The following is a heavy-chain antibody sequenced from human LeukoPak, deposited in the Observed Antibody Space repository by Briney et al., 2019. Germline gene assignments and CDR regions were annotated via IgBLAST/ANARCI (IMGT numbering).Heavy chain of an antibody. CDR3: ARDLGRERPYDFWSGPLRD. CDR1: GDSVSSNSAA. CDR2: TYYRSKWYN. J-gene: IGHJ4*02. V-gene: IGHV6-1*01. D-gene: IGHD3-3*01. Sequence: SQTLSLTCAISGDSVSSNSAAWNWIRQSPSRGLEWLGRTYYRSKWYNDYAVSVKSRITINPDTSKNQFPLQLNSVTPEDTAVYYCARDLGRERPYDFWSGPLRDWGQGTLVTVSS.